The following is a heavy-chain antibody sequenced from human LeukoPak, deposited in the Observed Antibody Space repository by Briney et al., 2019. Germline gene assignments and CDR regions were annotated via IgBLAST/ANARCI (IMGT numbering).Heavy chain of an antibody. V-gene: IGHV4-38-2*02. J-gene: IGHJ5*02. CDR1: GYSISSGYY. CDR2: IYHSGST. D-gene: IGHD5-18*01. CDR3: ARPRGYSYGYDWFDP. Sequence: PSETLSLTCTVSGYSISSGYYWGWIRQPPGKGLEWIGSIYHSGSTYYNPSLKSRVTISVDTSKNQFSLKLSSVTAADTAVYYCARPRGYSYGYDWFDPWGQGTLVTVSS.